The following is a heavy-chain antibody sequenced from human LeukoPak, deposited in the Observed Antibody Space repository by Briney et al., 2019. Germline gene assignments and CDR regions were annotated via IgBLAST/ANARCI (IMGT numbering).Heavy chain of an antibody. V-gene: IGHV4-31*03. CDR3: ARDRRDIVVVPAASRPYYYYYYYMDV. Sequence: PSETLSLTCTVSGGSISRGGYYWSWIRQHPGKGLEWIGYIYYSGSPYYNPSLKSRVTISVDTSKNQFSLKLSSVTAADTAVYYCARDRRDIVVVPAASRPYYYYYYYMDVWGKGTTVTVSS. D-gene: IGHD2-2*01. CDR1: GGSISRGGYY. J-gene: IGHJ6*03. CDR2: IYYSGSP.